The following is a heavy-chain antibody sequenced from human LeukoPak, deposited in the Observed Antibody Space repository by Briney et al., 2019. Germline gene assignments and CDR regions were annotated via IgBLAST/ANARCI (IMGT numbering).Heavy chain of an antibody. V-gene: IGHV3-30*03. CDR2: ISYDGSNK. Sequence: GGSLRLSCAASGFTFSSYGMHWVRQAPGKGLEWVAVISYDGSNKYYADSVKGRFTISRDNSKNSLYLEMNSLRVEDTAIYYCARDATTAIGTVYMDVWGKGTTVTISS. D-gene: IGHD1-1*01. J-gene: IGHJ6*03. CDR3: ARDATTAIGTVYMDV. CDR1: GFTFSSYG.